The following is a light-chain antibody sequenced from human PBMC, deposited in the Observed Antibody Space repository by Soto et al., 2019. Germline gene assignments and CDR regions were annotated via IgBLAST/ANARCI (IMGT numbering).Light chain of an antibody. CDR1: QVIGNY. CDR3: QKYNSGLIT. CDR2: GAY. J-gene: IGKJ5*01. Sequence: SPASVSAYIGDRVTITCRASQVIGNYLAWYQQKPGKVPKLLIYGAYTLQSGVPSRFSGSGSGTDFTLTISSLQPEDVAIYYCQKYNSGLITFGQGRLLEIK. V-gene: IGKV1-27*01.